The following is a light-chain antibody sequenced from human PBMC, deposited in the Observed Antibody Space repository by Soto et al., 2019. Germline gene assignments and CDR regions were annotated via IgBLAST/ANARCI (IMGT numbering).Light chain of an antibody. V-gene: IGLV2-11*01. CDR2: DVN. Sequence: QSVLTQPRSVSGSPGQSVTISCTGTSSDIGASNHVSWYQQPPGKAPNLMLYDVNQRPSGVPDRFSASKAGSTASLTSSGHQHEEEADYYSGLGAALDDWVFGGGTKLTVL. J-gene: IGLJ3*02. CDR1: SSDIGASNH. CDR3: GLGAALDDWV.